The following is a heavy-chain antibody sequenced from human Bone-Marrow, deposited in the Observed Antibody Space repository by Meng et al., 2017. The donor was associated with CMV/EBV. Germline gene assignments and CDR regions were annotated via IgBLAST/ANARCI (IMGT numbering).Heavy chain of an antibody. V-gene: IGHV3-48*03. J-gene: IGHJ5*02. CDR2: ISSSGGTI. Sequence: GESLKISCAASGFIFSSYEMNWVRQAPGKGLEWVSFISSSGGTIYYADSVKGRFTISRDNAKNSLYLQMNSLRAEDTAVYYCARHADPWAQGTLVTVSS. CDR1: GFIFSSYE. CDR3: ARHADP.